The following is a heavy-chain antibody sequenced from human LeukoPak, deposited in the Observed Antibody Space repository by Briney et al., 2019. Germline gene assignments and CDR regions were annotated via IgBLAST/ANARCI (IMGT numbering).Heavy chain of an antibody. Sequence: PSETLSLTCTASGGSISSYYWSWIRQPAGKGLEWIGRIYTSGSTNYNPSLKSRVTMSVDTSKNQFSLKLSSVTAADTAVYYCARDRGVGATSWFDPWGQGTLVTVSS. V-gene: IGHV4-4*07. J-gene: IGHJ5*02. CDR3: ARDRGVGATSWFDP. D-gene: IGHD1-26*01. CDR1: GGSISSYY. CDR2: IYTSGST.